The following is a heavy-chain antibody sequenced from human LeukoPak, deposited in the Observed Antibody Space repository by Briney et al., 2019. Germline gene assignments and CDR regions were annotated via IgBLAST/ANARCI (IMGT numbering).Heavy chain of an antibody. CDR2: ISVYNNYT. J-gene: IGHJ3*01. D-gene: IGHD3-3*01. CDR1: GYTFTGFG. CDR3: AKTHFRISVFGVIAPNSFDV. Sequence: ASVKVSCKASGYTFTGFGVSWVRQAPRQGLEWMGCISVYNNYTNYARNFQDRVTMTADTSTSTAYMELRSLSSDHTAMYFCAKTHFRISVFGVIAPNSFDVWGQGTMVTVSS. V-gene: IGHV1-18*01.